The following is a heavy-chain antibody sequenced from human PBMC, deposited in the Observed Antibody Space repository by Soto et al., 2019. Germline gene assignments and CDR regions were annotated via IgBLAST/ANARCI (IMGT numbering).Heavy chain of an antibody. J-gene: IGHJ6*02. Sequence: ASVKVSCKASGYTFTGYYMHWVRQAPGQGLEWMGIINPSGGSTSYAQKFQGRVTMTRDTSTSTVYMELSSLKSEDTAVYYCARVGFLSGMDVWGQGTTVTVSS. CDR2: INPSGGST. CDR3: ARVGFLSGMDV. V-gene: IGHV1-46*01. CDR1: GYTFTGYY. D-gene: IGHD3-10*01.